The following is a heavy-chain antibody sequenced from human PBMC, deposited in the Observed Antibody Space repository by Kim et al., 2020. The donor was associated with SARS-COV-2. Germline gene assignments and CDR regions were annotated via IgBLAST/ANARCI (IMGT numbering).Heavy chain of an antibody. V-gene: IGHV4-39*01. D-gene: IGHD6-13*01. CDR2: IYYSGST. J-gene: IGHJ4*02. CDR3: ARWDHSIAATGYFDY. CDR1: GGSISSSSYY. Sequence: SETLSLTCTVSGGSISSSSYYWGWIRQPPGKGLEWIGSIYYSGSTYYNPSLKSRVTISVDTSKNQFSLKLSSVTAADTAVYYCARWDHSIAATGYFDYWGQGTLVTVSS.